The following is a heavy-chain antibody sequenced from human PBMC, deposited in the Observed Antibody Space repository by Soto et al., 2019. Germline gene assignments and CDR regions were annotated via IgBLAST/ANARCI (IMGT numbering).Heavy chain of an antibody. CDR2: IYYSGST. Sequence: SETLSLTCTVSGGSISSGGYYWSWIRQHPGKGLEWIGYIYYSGSTYYNPPLKSRVTISVDTSKNQFSLKLSSVTAADTAVYYCARVPSTPAPHYYYGMDVWGQGTTVTVSS. J-gene: IGHJ6*02. V-gene: IGHV4-31*03. CDR3: ARVPSTPAPHYYYGMDV. CDR1: GGSISSGGYY. D-gene: IGHD2-2*01.